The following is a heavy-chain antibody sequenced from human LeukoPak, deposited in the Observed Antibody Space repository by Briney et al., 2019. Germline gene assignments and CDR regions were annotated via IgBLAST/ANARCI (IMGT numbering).Heavy chain of an antibody. Sequence: PSETLSLTRTVSGGSISSFYWSWLRQPPGKGLEWLGYIYYSGHTIYNPSLKRRVTISVDTSKTQFSQMQSSYPPAHAPLFSCARSRGYFDYWGQGTLVTVS. CDR3: ARSRGYFDY. V-gene: IGHV4-59*12. J-gene: IGHJ4*02. CDR2: IYYSGHT. D-gene: IGHD6-13*01. CDR1: GGSISSFY.